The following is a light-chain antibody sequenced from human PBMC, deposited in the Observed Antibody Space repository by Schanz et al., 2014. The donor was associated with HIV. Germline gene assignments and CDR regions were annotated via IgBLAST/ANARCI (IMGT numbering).Light chain of an antibody. J-gene: IGLJ2*01. V-gene: IGLV1-51*01. CDR1: AFNIGQNY. CDR2: VNH. Sequence: QSELTQPPSMSAAPGQRVTISCAGSAFNIGQNYVSWFQQFPGTAPKLLIYVNHQRPSDIPDRFSGSKTGTSATLAIVGLQTGDEADYYCGAWDSGRGAVVFGGGTKLTVL. CDR3: GAWDSGRGAVV.